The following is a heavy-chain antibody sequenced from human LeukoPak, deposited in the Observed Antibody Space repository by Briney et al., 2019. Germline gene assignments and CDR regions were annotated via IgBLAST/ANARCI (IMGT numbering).Heavy chain of an antibody. V-gene: IGHV4-59*01. CDR1: GGSISSYY. D-gene: IGHD3-16*02. Sequence: SETLSLTCTVSGGSISSYYWSWIRQPPGKGLEWIGYIYYSGSTNYNPSLKSRVTISVDTSKNQFSLKLSSVTAADTVVYYCATSIMITFGGVIAHDAFDIWGQGTMVTVSS. J-gene: IGHJ3*02. CDR3: ATSIMITFGGVIAHDAFDI. CDR2: IYYSGST.